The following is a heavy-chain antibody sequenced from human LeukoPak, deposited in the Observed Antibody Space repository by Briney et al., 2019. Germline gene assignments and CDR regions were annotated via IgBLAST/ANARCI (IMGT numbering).Heavy chain of an antibody. V-gene: IGHV3-30*18. D-gene: IGHD5-18*01. CDR2: ISYDGSNK. CDR3: AKPISLQLWLPNFDY. J-gene: IGHJ4*02. CDR1: GFTFSSYG. Sequence: GGSLRLSCAASGFTFSSYGMHWVRQAPGKGLEWVAVISYDGSNKDYADSVKGRFTISRDNSKNTLYLQMNSLRAEDTAVYYCAKPISLQLWLPNFDYWGQGTLVSASS.